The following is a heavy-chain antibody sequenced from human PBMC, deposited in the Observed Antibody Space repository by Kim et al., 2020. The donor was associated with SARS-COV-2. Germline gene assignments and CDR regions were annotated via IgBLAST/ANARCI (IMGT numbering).Heavy chain of an antibody. J-gene: IGHJ3*02. V-gene: IGHV4-59*08. Sequence: SETLSLTCTVSGGSISSYYWRWIRQPPGKGLEWIGYIYYSGSTNYNPSLKRRVTILVDTSKNQYSLKLSSVTAADTAVYYCAGRARDGYNFFAFDIWGQGTMVTVSS. CDR3: AGRARDGYNFFAFDI. CDR2: IYYSGST. D-gene: IGHD5-12*01. CDR1: GGSISSYY.